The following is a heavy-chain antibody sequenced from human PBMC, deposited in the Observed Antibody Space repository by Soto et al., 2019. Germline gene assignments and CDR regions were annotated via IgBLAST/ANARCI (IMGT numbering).Heavy chain of an antibody. CDR1: GFTFNTYW. CDR2: IRGDGTLI. J-gene: IGHJ6*02. V-gene: IGHV3-74*01. D-gene: IGHD2-21*01. CDR3: ARLSGDPFTFFYHGMDV. Sequence: HPGGSLRLSCAASGFTFNTYWMNWVRQAPGKGLVWLAGIRGDGTLIKYADSVKGRFTISRDNAKNTLYLQMNSLRVDDTAVYYCARLSGDPFTFFYHGMDVWGQGTTVTVSS.